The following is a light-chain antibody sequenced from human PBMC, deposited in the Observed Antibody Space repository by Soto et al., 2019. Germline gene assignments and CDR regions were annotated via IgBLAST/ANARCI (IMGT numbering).Light chain of an antibody. V-gene: IGKV1-17*03. Sequence: DIKLTQSPSAMSASVGDRVTITCRASKDIINFLGWFQQRQGKALDRLIYAESNLRSGVPYRFSGSGTGTEFNLTIASLQPEDFATYYCQQPHSYPYTFGQGTYMEIK. CDR2: AES. CDR3: QQPHSYPYT. J-gene: IGKJ2*01. CDR1: KDIINF.